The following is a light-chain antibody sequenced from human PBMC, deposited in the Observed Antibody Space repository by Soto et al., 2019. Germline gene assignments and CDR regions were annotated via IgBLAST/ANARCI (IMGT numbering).Light chain of an antibody. CDR1: QRISTF. Sequence: DIQMTQSPSSLSASVGDRVTITCRASQRISTFLNWYRQKPGKAPELLIYAASNLQGGVPSRFSGSGSGTDFTLTISSLQADDFATYSCQQSYNTPWTFGQGTKVEIK. J-gene: IGKJ1*01. CDR3: QQSYNTPWT. V-gene: IGKV1-39*01. CDR2: AAS.